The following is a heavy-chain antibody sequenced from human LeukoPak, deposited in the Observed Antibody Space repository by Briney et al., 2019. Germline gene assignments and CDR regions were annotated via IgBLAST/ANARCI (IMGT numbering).Heavy chain of an antibody. D-gene: IGHD3-16*02. V-gene: IGHV3-23*01. Sequence: GGSLRLSCAASGFTFSSYAMSWVRQAPGKGLEWVSGLSGSDGSTYYADSVKGRFTISRDNSKNTLFLQMNNLRAEDTAVYYCAKGLVTWDYWGQGTLVAVSS. CDR2: LSGSDGST. CDR1: GFTFSSYA. CDR3: AKGLVTWDY. J-gene: IGHJ4*02.